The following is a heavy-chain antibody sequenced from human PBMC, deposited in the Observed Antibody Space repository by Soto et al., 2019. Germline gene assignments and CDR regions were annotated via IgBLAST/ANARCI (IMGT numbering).Heavy chain of an antibody. CDR1: GFTFSSYG. CDR2: IWYDGSNK. J-gene: IGHJ1*01. Sequence: PGGSLRLSCAASGFTFSSYGMHWVRQAPGKGLEWVAVIWYDGSNKYYADSVKGRFTISRDNSKNTLYLQMNSLRAEDTAVYYCSRYYMGESYLYAFWGRRTLVTVSA. CDR3: SRYYMGESYLYAF. V-gene: IGHV3-33*01. D-gene: IGHD1-26*01.